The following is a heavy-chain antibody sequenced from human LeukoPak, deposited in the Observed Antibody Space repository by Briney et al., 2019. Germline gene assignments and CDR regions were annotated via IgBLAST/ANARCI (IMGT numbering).Heavy chain of an antibody. D-gene: IGHD3-22*01. CDR3: ARDRMVSDYYDSSGYYGY. Sequence: ASVKVSCKASGYTFTSYYMHWVRQAPGQGLEWMGWINPDSGGTNYAQKFQGRVTMTRDTSISTAYMELSRLRSDDTAVYYCARDRMVSDYYDSSGYYGYWGQGTLVTVSS. V-gene: IGHV1-2*02. J-gene: IGHJ4*02. CDR2: INPDSGGT. CDR1: GYTFTSYY.